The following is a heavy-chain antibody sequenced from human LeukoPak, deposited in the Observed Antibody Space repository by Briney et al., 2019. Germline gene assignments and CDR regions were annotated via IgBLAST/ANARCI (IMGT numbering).Heavy chain of an antibody. CDR1: GYTLTEYS. CDR3: VTDIRSGWRNY. Sequence: ASVNVSCTVSGYTLTEYSMHWVRQAPGNGLEWVGGFDPEDGSPIYPQNIHATVTMTEHTSLHTPYMELRTLRSEDTAVYYCVTDIRSGWRNYWGQGTLITVSS. J-gene: IGHJ4*02. CDR2: FDPEDGSP. D-gene: IGHD6-19*01. V-gene: IGHV1-24*01.